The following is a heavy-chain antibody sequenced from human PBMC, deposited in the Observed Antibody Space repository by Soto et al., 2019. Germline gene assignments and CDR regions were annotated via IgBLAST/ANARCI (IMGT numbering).Heavy chain of an antibody. D-gene: IGHD3-3*01. CDR1: GFTFGDYA. V-gene: IGHV3-49*03. Sequence: PGGSLRLSCTASGFTFGDYAMSWFRQAPGKGLEWVGFIRSKAYGGTTEYAASVKGRFTISRDDSKSIAYPQMNSLKTEDTAVYYCTRDTWISGFWSGYYSYWGQGTLVTVSS. CDR3: TRDTWISGFWSGYYSY. J-gene: IGHJ4*02. CDR2: IRSKAYGGTT.